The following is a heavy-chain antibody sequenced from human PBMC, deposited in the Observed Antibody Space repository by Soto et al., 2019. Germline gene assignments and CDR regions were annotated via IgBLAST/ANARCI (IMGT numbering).Heavy chain of an antibody. Sequence: SETLSLTCTVSGGSISSFYWSWIRQPPGKGLEWIGYIYYSGSTNYNPSLKSRVTISVDTSKNQFSLKLSSVTAADTAVYYCARDGVAAAIEDYYYMDVWGKGTTVTVSS. CDR2: IYYSGST. J-gene: IGHJ6*03. V-gene: IGHV4-59*01. D-gene: IGHD2-15*01. CDR3: ARDGVAAAIEDYYYMDV. CDR1: GGSISSFY.